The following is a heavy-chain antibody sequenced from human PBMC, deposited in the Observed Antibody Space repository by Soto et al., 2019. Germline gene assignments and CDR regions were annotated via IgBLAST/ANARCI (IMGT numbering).Heavy chain of an antibody. J-gene: IGHJ4*02. V-gene: IGHV1-69*13. CDR2: IVPIFGTA. CDR1: GGTFSSYA. D-gene: IGHD2-21*02. Sequence: SVKVSCKASGGTFSSYAISWVRQAPGQGLEWMGGIVPIFGTANYAQKFQGRVTITADESTSTAYMELSSLRSEDTAVYYCARSEAYCGGDCYSYYWGQGTQVTVSS. CDR3: ARSEAYCGGDCYSYY.